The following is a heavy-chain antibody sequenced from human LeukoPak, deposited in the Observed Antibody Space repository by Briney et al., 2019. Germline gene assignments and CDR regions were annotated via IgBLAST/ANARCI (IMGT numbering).Heavy chain of an antibody. D-gene: IGHD5-12*01. CDR3: AKNLRRGYSGYVY. CDR1: GFTFSSYA. CDR2: ISGSGGST. V-gene: IGHV3-23*01. Sequence: SGGSLRLSCAASGFTFSSYAMSWVRQAPGKGLEWVSAISGSGGSTYYADSVKGRFTISRDNSKNTLYLQMNSLRAEDTAVYYCAKNLRRGYSGYVYWGQGTLVTVSS. J-gene: IGHJ4*02.